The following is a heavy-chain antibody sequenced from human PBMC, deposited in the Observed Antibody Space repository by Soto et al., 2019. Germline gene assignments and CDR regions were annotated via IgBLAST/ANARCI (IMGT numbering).Heavy chain of an antibody. CDR3: ARHVQIAAARYLDY. D-gene: IGHD6-13*01. J-gene: IGHJ4*02. CDR2: IYHSGST. Sequence: SETLSLTCAVSGGSISSSNWWSWVRQPPGKGLEWIGEIYHSGSTNYNPSLKSRVTISVDTSKNQFSLKLSSVTAADTAVYYCARHVQIAAARYLDYWGQGTLVT. V-gene: IGHV4-4*02. CDR1: GGSISSSNW.